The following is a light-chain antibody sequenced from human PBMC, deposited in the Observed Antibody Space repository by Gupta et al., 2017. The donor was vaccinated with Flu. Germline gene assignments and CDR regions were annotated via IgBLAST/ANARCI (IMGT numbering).Light chain of an antibody. CDR2: DNN. V-gene: IGLV1-51*01. J-gene: IGLJ2*01. CDR3: ASWDSSLRAGV. Sequence: QSVLTPPSSVSAAPGQKVSISCSASNSNTGNNYVSWFQQLPGTAPKLLIYDNNKRPSGIPDRFSGSKSGTSATLDITGLQTGDEADYYCASWDSSLRAGVFGGATRLTVL. CDR1: NSNTGNNY.